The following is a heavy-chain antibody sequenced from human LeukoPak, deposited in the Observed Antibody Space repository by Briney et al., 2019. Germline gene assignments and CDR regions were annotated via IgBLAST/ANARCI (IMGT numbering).Heavy chain of an antibody. D-gene: IGHD5-12*01. Sequence: SVKVSCKASGGTFSSYAIRWVRQAPGQGLEWMGGIIPIFGTANYAQKFQGRVTITADESTSTAYMELSSLRSEDTAVYYCAAGERGYSGYDYFDYWGQGTLVTVSS. J-gene: IGHJ4*02. CDR3: AAGERGYSGYDYFDY. CDR1: GGTFSSYA. V-gene: IGHV1-69*13. CDR2: IIPIFGTA.